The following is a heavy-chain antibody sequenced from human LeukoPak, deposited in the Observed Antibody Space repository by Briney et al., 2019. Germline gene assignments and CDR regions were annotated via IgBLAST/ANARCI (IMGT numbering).Heavy chain of an antibody. V-gene: IGHV1-3*01. CDR3: ARDPEYVDIVATIGYYFDY. CDR1: GYTFTDHA. J-gene: IGHJ4*02. Sequence: ASVNVSCKASGYTFTDHAVHWVRQAPGQSLEWMGWINSVNGDTRYLQKLQGRVTITRDTSASTAYMELRSLRSDDTAVYYCARDPEYVDIVATIGYYFDYWGQGTLVTVSS. CDR2: INSVNGDT. D-gene: IGHD5-12*01.